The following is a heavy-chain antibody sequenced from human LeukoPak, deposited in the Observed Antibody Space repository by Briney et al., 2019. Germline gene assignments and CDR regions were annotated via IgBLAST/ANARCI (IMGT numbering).Heavy chain of an antibody. CDR3: ARVEMWVLRGSDH. CDR2: ISGKSDNS. V-gene: IGHV3-11*06. CDR1: GFTFSDYY. D-gene: IGHD3-10*02. Sequence: GGSLRLSCAASGFTFSDYYMSWIRQAPGKGLEWVSFISGKSDNSYYADSVEGRFTVSRDNAKNSLFLQLNSLRAEDTAVYYCARVEMWVLRGSDHWGQGVPVTVSS. J-gene: IGHJ4*02.